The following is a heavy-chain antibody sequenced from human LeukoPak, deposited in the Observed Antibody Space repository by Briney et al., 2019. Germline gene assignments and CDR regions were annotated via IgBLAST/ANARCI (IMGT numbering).Heavy chain of an antibody. CDR3: ARSPIASGYYTRWYFDL. CDR2: IYHSGNT. CDR1: GYTISSRYS. D-gene: IGHD3-3*01. J-gene: IGHJ2*01. V-gene: IGHV4-38-2*01. Sequence: PSETLSLTCAVSGYTISSRYSWGWIRQPPGKGLEWIGNIYHSGNTYYNQSLRSRVTISADMSKAQFSLKLRSVTAADTAVYSCARSPIASGYYTRWYFDLWGRGTLVTVSS.